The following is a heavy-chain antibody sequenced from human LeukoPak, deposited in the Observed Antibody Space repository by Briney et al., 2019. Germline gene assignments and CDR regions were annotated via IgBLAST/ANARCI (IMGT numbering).Heavy chain of an antibody. V-gene: IGHV5-51*01. Sequence: GESLKISFQGSGYSFTTYWIAWVRQLPGKGLEWMGIIYPGDSDTRYSPSFQGQVTISADKSINTAYLQWSSLKASDTAIYYCARLGHYYDSSGYLPYNYWGQGTLVTVSS. D-gene: IGHD3-22*01. CDR2: IYPGDSDT. CDR1: GYSFTTYW. J-gene: IGHJ4*02. CDR3: ARLGHYYDSSGYLPYNY.